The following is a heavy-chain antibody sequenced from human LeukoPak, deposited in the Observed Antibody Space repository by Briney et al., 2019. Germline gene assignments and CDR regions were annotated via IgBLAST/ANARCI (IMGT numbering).Heavy chain of an antibody. J-gene: IGHJ4*02. D-gene: IGHD3-22*01. CDR2: IIPIFGTA. CDR3: VKAGPYDSSGYYYPFDY. Sequence: ASVKVSFKASGGTFSSYAISRARQAPGQGLEWMGGIIPIFGTANYAQKFQGRVPITTDESTSTAYMALSSLRSEDTAVYYCVKAGPYDSSGYYYPFDYWGQGTLVTVSS. V-gene: IGHV1-69*05. CDR1: GGTFSSYA.